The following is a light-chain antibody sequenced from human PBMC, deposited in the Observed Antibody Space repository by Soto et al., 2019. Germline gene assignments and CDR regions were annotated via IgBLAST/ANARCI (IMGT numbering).Light chain of an antibody. CDR2: WAS. V-gene: IGKV4-1*01. CDR1: QSVLYSSNNKNY. J-gene: IGKJ3*01. CDR3: QQYYSTPPT. Sequence: DIVMTQSPDSLAVSLGERATINCKSSQSVLYSSNNKNYLAWYQQKPGQPPKLLIYWASTRESGVPDRFSGSGSETDFPLPISSLQAEDVAVYYCQQYYSTPPTFGPGTKVDIK.